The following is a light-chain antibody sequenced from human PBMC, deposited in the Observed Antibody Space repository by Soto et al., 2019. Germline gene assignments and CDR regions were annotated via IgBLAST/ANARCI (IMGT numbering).Light chain of an antibody. CDR3: QHRNSGLS. CDR2: DAS. Sequence: EIVLTQSPATLSLSPGERATLSCRASQSVSSYLAWYQHKPGQAPRLHIYDASTRATGIPVRFSGSGSGTDFTLTISSLEPGDFAVYFCQHRNSGLSFGGGTKVEIK. V-gene: IGKV3-11*01. J-gene: IGKJ4*01. CDR1: QSVSSY.